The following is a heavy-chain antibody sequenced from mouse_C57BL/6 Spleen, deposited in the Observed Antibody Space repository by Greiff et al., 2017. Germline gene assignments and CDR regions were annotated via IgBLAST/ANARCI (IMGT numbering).Heavy chain of an antibody. V-gene: IGHV1-80*01. CDR3: ARGAIDYAMDY. CDR2: IYPGDGDT. J-gene: IGHJ4*01. CDR1: GYAFSSYW. Sequence: VHLVESGAELVKPGASVKISCKASGYAFSSYWMNWVKQRPGKGLEWIGQIYPGDGDTNYNGKFKGKATLTADKSSSTAYMQLSSLTSEDSAVYFCARGAIDYAMDYWGQGTSVTVSS.